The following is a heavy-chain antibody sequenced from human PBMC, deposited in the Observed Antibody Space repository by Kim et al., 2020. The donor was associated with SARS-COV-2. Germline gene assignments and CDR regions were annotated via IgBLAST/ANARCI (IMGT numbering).Heavy chain of an antibody. CDR3: AREWYNWNDGSGWFDP. CDR2: TRNKANSYTT. V-gene: IGHV3-72*01. CDR1: GFTFSDHY. Sequence: GGSLRLSCAASGFTFSDHYMDWVRQAPGKGLEWVGRTRNKANSYTTEYAASVKGRFTISRDDSKNSLYLQMNSLKTEDTAVYYCAREWYNWNDGSGWFDPWGQGTLVTVSS. D-gene: IGHD1-1*01. J-gene: IGHJ5*02.